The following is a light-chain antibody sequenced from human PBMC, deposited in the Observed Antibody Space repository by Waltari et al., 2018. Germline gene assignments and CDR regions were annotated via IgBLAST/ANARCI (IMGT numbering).Light chain of an antibody. Sequence: DIQMPQSPPAMSASVGDRVTITCRASQGISNSLAWFQQKPRKVPKRLNYAASSVQSGVPSRFSGSGSGTELTLTISSLQPEDFATYYCLQHNSYPLAFGQGTKLEIK. CDR2: AAS. J-gene: IGKJ2*01. V-gene: IGKV1-17*03. CDR3: LQHNSYPLA. CDR1: QGISNS.